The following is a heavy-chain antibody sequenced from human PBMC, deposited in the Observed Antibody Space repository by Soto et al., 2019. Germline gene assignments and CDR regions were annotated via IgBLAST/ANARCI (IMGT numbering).Heavy chain of an antibody. Sequence: ASVKVSCKASGYTFTSYGISWVRQAPGQGLEWMGWISAYNGNTNYAQKLQGRVTMTTDTSTSTAYMELRSLRSDDTAVYYCARGPPMPPTYCSSTSCSYYYYYGMDVWRQGATVTVSS. D-gene: IGHD2-2*01. V-gene: IGHV1-18*01. CDR1: GYTFTSYG. CDR3: ARGPPMPPTYCSSTSCSYYYYYGMDV. CDR2: ISAYNGNT. J-gene: IGHJ6*02.